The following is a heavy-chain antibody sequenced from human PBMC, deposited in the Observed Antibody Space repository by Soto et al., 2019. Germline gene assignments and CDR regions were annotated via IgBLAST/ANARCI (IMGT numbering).Heavy chain of an antibody. Sequence: GGSLRLSCEASGFTFSGFDMHWVRQPTGKGLEWVSTIGTAGDTHYAVSVKGRFTISRDNAKNSLSLQMNNLRAGDTAVYFCARGQEVGAHFFDSWDQGTPVTVSS. CDR3: ARGQEVGAHFFDS. D-gene: IGHD2-15*01. CDR2: IGTAGDT. V-gene: IGHV3-13*01. J-gene: IGHJ4*02. CDR1: GFTFSGFD.